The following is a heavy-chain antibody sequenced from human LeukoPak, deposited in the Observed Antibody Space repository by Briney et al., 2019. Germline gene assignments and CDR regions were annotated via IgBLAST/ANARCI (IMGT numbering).Heavy chain of an antibody. D-gene: IGHD6-13*01. CDR3: ARATRIAAAEFFFDY. CDR1: GFTVSSNY. CDR2: IYTAGSS. J-gene: IGHJ4*02. Sequence: GGSLRLSCAASGFTVSSNYMSWLRQAPGKGLEWVSLIYTAGSSYYADSVKGRFTISRDNSRDTLYLQMNSLRAEDTAVYYCARATRIAAAEFFFDYWGQGTLVTVSS. V-gene: IGHV3-53*01.